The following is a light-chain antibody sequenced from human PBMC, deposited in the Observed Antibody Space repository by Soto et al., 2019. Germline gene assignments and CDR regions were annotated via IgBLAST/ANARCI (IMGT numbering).Light chain of an antibody. Sequence: IVMTQSPATLSLSPGERATLSCRASQSVSNNLAWYQQKRGLPPRLLIYGASTRATGIPVRFSGSGSGTDFTLTICSLQSEDFAVAYCEQYNHWPPFTFGQGTQLVIK. J-gene: IGKJ2*01. CDR1: QSVSNN. V-gene: IGKV3-15*01. CDR3: EQYNHWPPFT. CDR2: GAS.